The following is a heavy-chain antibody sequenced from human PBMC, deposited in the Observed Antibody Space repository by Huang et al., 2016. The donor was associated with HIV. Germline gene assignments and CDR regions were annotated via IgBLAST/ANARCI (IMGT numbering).Heavy chain of an antibody. Sequence: QLQLQESGPGLVRPSETLSLICTVSGGSITDSTYYGGWIRQPPGKGLEVIGSIYYSGDTEYSPSLKSRVTMSVDTSKNRFSLDIRSVAVADTAIYYCARHFGSWSGYFDSWGQGTLVPVSS. V-gene: IGHV4-39*01. CDR2: IYYSGDT. J-gene: IGHJ4*02. D-gene: IGHD3-10*01. CDR1: GGSITDSTYY. CDR3: ARHFGSWSGYFDS.